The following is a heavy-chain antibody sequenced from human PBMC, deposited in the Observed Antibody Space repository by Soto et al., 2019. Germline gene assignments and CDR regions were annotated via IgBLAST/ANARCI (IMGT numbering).Heavy chain of an antibody. D-gene: IGHD3-16*01. CDR1: GLTFSDYA. CDR3: GKRRAVGECGRMRREGYYFDC. Sequence: EVHLLESGGGLVQTGGSLRLSCAASGLTFSDYAMSWVRKAPGKGQEWVSAVSDSGDTTYYADSVKGRFTISRDNSKNTLYLQMNSLTVGGPAGYYCGKRRAVGECGRMRREGYYFDCWGQGTLVTVSS. V-gene: IGHV3-23*01. CDR2: VSDSGDTT. J-gene: IGHJ4*02.